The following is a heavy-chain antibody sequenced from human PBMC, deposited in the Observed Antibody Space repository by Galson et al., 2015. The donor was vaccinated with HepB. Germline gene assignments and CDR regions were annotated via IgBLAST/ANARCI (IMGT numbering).Heavy chain of an antibody. V-gene: IGHV3-23*01. D-gene: IGHD3-22*01. Sequence: SLRLSCAASGFTFSNYAMSWVRQPPGKGLEWVSAISSGGYGTYYADSVKGRFTISRDNSMDTLYLQMNRLRAEDTAVYYCAKYRSSMMGVVNGPPFDHWGQGTLVTVSS. CDR3: AKYRSSMMGVVNGPPFDH. CDR1: GFTFSNYA. J-gene: IGHJ4*02. CDR2: ISSGGYGT.